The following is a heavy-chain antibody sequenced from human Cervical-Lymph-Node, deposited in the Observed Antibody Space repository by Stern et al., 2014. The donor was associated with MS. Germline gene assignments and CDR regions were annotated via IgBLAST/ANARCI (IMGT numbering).Heavy chain of an antibody. CDR3: TVTSAASEIDF. D-gene: IGHD1-14*01. CDR1: GGNFSTFA. V-gene: IGHV1-69*01. CDR2: VIPLSGAS. J-gene: IGHJ4*02. Sequence: QLVQSGDEMKKPGSSVRVSCKTSGGNFSTFAVSWVRQAPGQGLEWMGGVIPLSGASDYTQNFRGRVTITADSSTSTVYMEVRSLRSEDTAVYFCTVTSAASEIDFWGRGTLVVVSS.